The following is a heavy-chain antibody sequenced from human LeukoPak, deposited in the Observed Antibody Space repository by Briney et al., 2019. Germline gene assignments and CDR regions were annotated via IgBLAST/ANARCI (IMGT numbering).Heavy chain of an antibody. CDR1: GFTFSSYS. CDR2: ISSSSSYI. CDR3: AGLQWLATVDI. Sequence: GGSLRLSCAASGFTFSSYSMNWVRQAPGKGLEWVSSISSSSSYIDYADSLKGRFTIFRDNAKNSLYLQMNSLRAEDTAVYYCAGLQWLATVDIWGQGTMVTVSS. D-gene: IGHD6-19*01. J-gene: IGHJ3*02. V-gene: IGHV3-21*01.